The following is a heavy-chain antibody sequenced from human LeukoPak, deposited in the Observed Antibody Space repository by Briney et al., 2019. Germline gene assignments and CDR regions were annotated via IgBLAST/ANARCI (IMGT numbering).Heavy chain of an antibody. CDR1: GFTFSSYW. D-gene: IGHD2-21*02. V-gene: IGHV3-74*01. Sequence: PGGSLRLSCAASGFTFSSYWMHWVRQAPGKGLVWVSRINSDGRSASYADSVKGRFTIYRDNAKNTLYLQMNSLRAEDTAVYYCARDLNPQVVTANIGGYWGQGTLVTVSS. CDR3: ARDLNPQVVTANIGGY. CDR2: INSDGRSA. J-gene: IGHJ4*02.